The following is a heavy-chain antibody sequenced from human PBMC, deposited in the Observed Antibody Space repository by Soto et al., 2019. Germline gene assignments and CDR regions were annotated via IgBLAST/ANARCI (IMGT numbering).Heavy chain of an antibody. CDR3: AKDSDQLLFDYYYYGMDV. Sequence: PGGSLRLSCEASGFTFSKFGIHWVRQAPGKGPEWVAVVSYDGSFKYYADSVKGRFTISRDNSKNTLYLQMNSLRPEDTALYYCAKDSDQLLFDYYYYGMDVWGQGTTVTVSS. CDR2: VSYDGSFK. D-gene: IGHD2-2*01. J-gene: IGHJ6*02. V-gene: IGHV3-30*18. CDR1: GFTFSKFG.